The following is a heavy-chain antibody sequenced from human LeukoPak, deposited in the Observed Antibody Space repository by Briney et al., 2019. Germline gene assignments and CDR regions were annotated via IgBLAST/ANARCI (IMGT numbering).Heavy chain of an antibody. D-gene: IGHD2-15*01. V-gene: IGHV4-39*01. CDR2: IYYSGST. Sequence: SETLSLTCTVSGGSISSSSYYWGWIRQPPGKGLEWIGSIYYSGSTYYNPSLKSRVTISVDTSKNQFSLKLSSVTAADTAVYYCARLTPVRSRWYLSPLFDYWGQGTLVTVSS. CDR3: ARLTPVRSRWYLSPLFDY. J-gene: IGHJ4*02. CDR1: GGSISSSSYY.